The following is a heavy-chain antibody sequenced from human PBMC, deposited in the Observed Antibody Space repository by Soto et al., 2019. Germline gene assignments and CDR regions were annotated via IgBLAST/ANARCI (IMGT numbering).Heavy chain of an antibody. J-gene: IGHJ4*02. D-gene: IGHD3-22*01. CDR3: ASQHYYDSSGYYVGY. Sequence: PSETLSLTCTVSGGSISSSSYYWGWIRQPPGKGLEWIGSIYCSGSTYYNPSLKSRVTISVDTSKNQFSLKLSSVTAADTAVYYCASQHYYDSSGYYVGYWGQGTLVTVSS. V-gene: IGHV4-39*01. CDR1: GGSISSSSYY. CDR2: IYCSGST.